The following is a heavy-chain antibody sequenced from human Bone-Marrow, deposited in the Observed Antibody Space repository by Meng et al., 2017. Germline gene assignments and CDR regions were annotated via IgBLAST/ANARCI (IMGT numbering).Heavy chain of an antibody. V-gene: IGHV5-51*01. Sequence: GESLKISCKGSGYSFTSYWIGWVRQMPGKGLEWMGIIYPGDSDTRYSPSFQGQVTISADKSISTAYLQWSSLKASDTAMYYCARLRGFSWSPLYYFDYWGQGTLVTVSS. CDR1: GYSFTSYW. CDR2: IYPGDSDT. D-gene: IGHD6-13*01. CDR3: ARLRGFSWSPLYYFDY. J-gene: IGHJ4*02.